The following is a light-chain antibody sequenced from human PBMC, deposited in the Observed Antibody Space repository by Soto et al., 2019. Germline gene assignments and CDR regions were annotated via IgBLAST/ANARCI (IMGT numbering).Light chain of an antibody. CDR2: DAS. CDR1: QSVSSSY. V-gene: IGKV3D-20*02. CDR3: QQRSNLPWT. Sequence: EVVLTQSPGTLSLSPGERATLSCRASQSVSSSYLAWYQQKPGQAPRLLIYDASNRATGIPVRFSGSGSGTDYTLTVSSLEPEDFAVYYCQQRSNLPWTFGQGTKVDI. J-gene: IGKJ1*01.